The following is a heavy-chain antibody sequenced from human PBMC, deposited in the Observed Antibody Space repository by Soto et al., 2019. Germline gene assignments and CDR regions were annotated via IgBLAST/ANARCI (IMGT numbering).Heavy chain of an antibody. J-gene: IGHJ4*02. V-gene: IGHV5-10-1*01. D-gene: IGHD1-1*01. Sequence: GESLKISCKGSGYSFTSYWISWVRQMPGKGLEWMGRIDPSDSYTNYSPSFQGHVTMTRDTSISTAYMELSRLRSDDTAVYYCARGRVTSGTTVYWGQGTLVTVSS. CDR3: ARGRVTSGTTVY. CDR1: GYSFTSYW. CDR2: IDPSDSYT.